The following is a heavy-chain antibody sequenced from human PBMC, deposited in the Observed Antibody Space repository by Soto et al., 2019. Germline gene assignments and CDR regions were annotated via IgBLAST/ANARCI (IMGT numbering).Heavy chain of an antibody. V-gene: IGHV4-30-2*01. CDR3: ARAQFYSGSGNYNNLMFDA. D-gene: IGHD3-10*01. CDR1: GGSIGGVGYS. J-gene: IGHJ5*02. Sequence: SETLSLTCAVSGGSIGGVGYSWSWIRQPPGGGLEWIGYMYHSGTFLKSPSLKTRLTMSLDMSKNQFSLTLNSMTASDTAVYYCARAQFYSGSGNYNNLMFDAWGQGIQVTVSS. CDR2: MYHSGTF.